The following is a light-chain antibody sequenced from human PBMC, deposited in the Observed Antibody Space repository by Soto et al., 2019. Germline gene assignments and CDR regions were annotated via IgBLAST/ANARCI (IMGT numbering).Light chain of an antibody. V-gene: IGLV2-11*01. CDR3: CSHAGASILI. J-gene: IGLJ2*01. Sequence: QPVLTQPRSVSGSPGQSVTISCTGTSNDVGGYDFVSWYQQHPGKAPKLIIYDVSKRPSGVPDRFTGSKSGNTASLTISGLQDDDEADFYCCSHAGASILIFGGGTKVTVL. CDR2: DVS. CDR1: SNDVGGYDF.